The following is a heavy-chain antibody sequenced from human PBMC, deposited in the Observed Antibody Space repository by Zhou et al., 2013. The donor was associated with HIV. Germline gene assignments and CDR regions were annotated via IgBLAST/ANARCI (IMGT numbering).Heavy chain of an antibody. V-gene: IGHV3-43D*04. CDR1: GFTFDDYA. Sequence: EVQLVESGGVVVQPGGSLRLSCAASGFTFDDYAMHWVRQAPGKGLEWVSLISWDGGSTYYADSVKGRFTISRDNSKNSLYLQMNSLRAEDTALYYCAKDVEMATNTPYYYYGMDVWGQGTTVTVSS. CDR3: AKDVEMATNTPYYYYGMDV. D-gene: IGHD5-12*01. CDR2: ISWDGGST. J-gene: IGHJ6*02.